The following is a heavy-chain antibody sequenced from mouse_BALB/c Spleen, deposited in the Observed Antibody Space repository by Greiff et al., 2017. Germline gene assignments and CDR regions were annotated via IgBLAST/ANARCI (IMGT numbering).Heavy chain of an antibody. CDR2: INTNGGST. D-gene: IGHD2-13*01. CDR1: GFTFSSYC. J-gene: IGHJ2*01. CDR3: ARDGDYDYFDY. Sequence: EVQRVESGGGFVQPGGSLKLSCAASGFTFSSYCMSWVRQTPDQGLELVATINTNGGSTYYPASVKGRFTISRDNAKNTLYLQLSSLKSEDTAMYYCARDGDYDYFDYWGQGTTLTVSS. V-gene: IGHV5-6-3*01.